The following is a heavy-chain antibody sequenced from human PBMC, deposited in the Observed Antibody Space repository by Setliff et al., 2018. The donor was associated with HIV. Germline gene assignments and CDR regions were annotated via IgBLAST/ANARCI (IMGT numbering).Heavy chain of an antibody. Sequence: SETLSLTCAVSGYSISSGFYWGWIRQPPGKGLEWIGSIYHSGSTYYNPSLRSRVTISVDTPKNQFSLKLSSVTAADTAVYYCARVAPTVYANGWFDPWGQGTLVTVSS. CDR1: GYSISSGFY. J-gene: IGHJ5*02. D-gene: IGHD2-8*01. CDR3: ARVAPTVYANGWFDP. CDR2: IYHSGST. V-gene: IGHV4-38-2*01.